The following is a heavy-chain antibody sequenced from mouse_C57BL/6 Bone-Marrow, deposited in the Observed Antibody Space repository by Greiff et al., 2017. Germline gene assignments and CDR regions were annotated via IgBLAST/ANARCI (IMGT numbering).Heavy chain of an antibody. J-gene: IGHJ2*01. D-gene: IGHD2-3*01. CDR2: IYIGNGYT. CDR3: ARSYVFSYDGYLFDY. V-gene: IGHV1-58*01. CDR1: GYTFTSYG. Sequence: VQLQQSGAELVRPGSTVKMSCKTSGYTFTSYGINWVKQRPGQGLEWIGYIYIGNGYTEYNEKFKGKATLTSDTSSSTAYMQLSSLTSEDSAIYFCARSYVFSYDGYLFDYWGQGTTLTVSS.